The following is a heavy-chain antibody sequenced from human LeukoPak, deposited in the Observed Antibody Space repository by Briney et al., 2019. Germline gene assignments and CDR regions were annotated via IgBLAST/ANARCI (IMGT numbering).Heavy chain of an antibody. CDR3: ANIRCSGGSCYSWPFYFDY. J-gene: IGHJ4*02. D-gene: IGHD2-15*01. V-gene: IGHV3-11*04. Sequence: PGGSLRLSCAASGFTFSDYYMSWVRQAPGKGLEWVSYISSSGSTIYYADSVKGRFTISRDNAKNSLYLQMNSLRAEDTAVYYCANIRCSGGSCYSWPFYFDYWGQGTLVTVSS. CDR1: GFTFSDYY. CDR2: ISSSGSTI.